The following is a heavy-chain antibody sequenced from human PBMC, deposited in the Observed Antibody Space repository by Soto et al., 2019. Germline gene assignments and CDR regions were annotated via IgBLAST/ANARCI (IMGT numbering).Heavy chain of an antibody. Sequence: EVQLVQSGAELKKPGESLKISCKLSGDSFPSFWIAWVRQMPGKGLEWLGSIYPRDYETRYSPSFQGQVTISADNSISTAYLQWSSLEASDTATYYCARQHPLDSTAWHTWGQGTQVTVSS. J-gene: IGHJ4*02. V-gene: IGHV5-51*01. CDR1: GDSFPSFW. CDR3: ARQHPLDSTAWHT. D-gene: IGHD3-22*01. CDR2: IYPRDYET.